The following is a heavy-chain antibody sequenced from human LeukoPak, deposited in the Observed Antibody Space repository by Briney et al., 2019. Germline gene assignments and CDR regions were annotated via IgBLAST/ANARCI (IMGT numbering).Heavy chain of an antibody. CDR3: ARSNPNRNALDL. CDR1: GFTLNSYL. Sequence: GGSLRLSCAASGFTLNSYLMSWVRQAPGRGLEWVANIKKDGSEESYLDSVKGRFTVSIDNAKNSLFLQMNSLRGEDTAVYYCARSNPNRNALDLWGQATMVTISS. V-gene: IGHV3-7*01. CDR2: IKKDGSEE. J-gene: IGHJ3*01. D-gene: IGHD1-14*01.